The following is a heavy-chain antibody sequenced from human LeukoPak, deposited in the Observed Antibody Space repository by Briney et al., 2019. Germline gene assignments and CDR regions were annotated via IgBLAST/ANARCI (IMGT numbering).Heavy chain of an antibody. CDR1: GFTFSSYW. CDR3: ARDPPLRYFDWDYYYYGMDV. CDR2: INSDGSST. V-gene: IGHV3-74*01. Sequence: PGGSLRLSCAASGFTFSSYWMHWVRQAPGKGLVWVSRINSDGSSTSYAQKFRGRVTMTRDTSTSTVYMELSSLRSEDTAVYYCARDPPLRYFDWDYYYYGMDVWGQGTTVTVSS. J-gene: IGHJ6*02. D-gene: IGHD3-9*01.